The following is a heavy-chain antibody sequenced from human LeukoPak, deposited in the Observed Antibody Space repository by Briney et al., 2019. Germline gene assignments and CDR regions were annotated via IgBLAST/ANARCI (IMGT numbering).Heavy chain of an antibody. CDR2: ISYDGNNK. CDR1: GFTFSSYG. D-gene: IGHD2-15*01. J-gene: IGHJ4*02. Sequence: GRSLRLSCAASGFTFSSYGIHWVRQAPGKGLEWVAVISYDGNNKYYADSVKGRFTISRDNSKNTLFLQMNSLRAEDTAVYYCAKGVDYCSGGSCPADYWGPGTLVTVSS. CDR3: AKGVDYCSGGSCPADY. V-gene: IGHV3-30*18.